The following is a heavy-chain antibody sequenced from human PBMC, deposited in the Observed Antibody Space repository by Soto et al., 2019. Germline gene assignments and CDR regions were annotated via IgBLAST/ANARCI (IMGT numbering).Heavy chain of an antibody. CDR1: GCSISSSSYY. CDR3: ARHPRSTTVTTGNWFDH. D-gene: IGHD4-4*01. Sequence: PXETLSLTCTVSGCSISSSSYYWGWIRQPPGKGLEWIGSIYYSGSTYYNPSLKSRVTISVDTSKNQFSLKLSSVTAADTAVYYCARHPRSTTVTTGNWFDHWGQGTLVTVSS. J-gene: IGHJ5*02. V-gene: IGHV4-39*01. CDR2: IYYSGST.